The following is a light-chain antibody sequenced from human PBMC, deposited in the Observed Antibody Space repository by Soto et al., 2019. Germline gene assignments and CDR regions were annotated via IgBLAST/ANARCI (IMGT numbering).Light chain of an antibody. V-gene: IGLV2-8*01. CDR1: SSDVGGYNY. J-gene: IGLJ1*01. CDR2: EVT. CDR3: ASYAGGNQV. Sequence: QSALTQPPSASGSPGQSVTISCTGTSSDVGGYNYVSWYQHHPGKAPKLMIYEVTRRPSGVPDRFYGSKSGNTASLTVSGLLPEDEDDYYCASYAGGNQVFGTGTKVTVL.